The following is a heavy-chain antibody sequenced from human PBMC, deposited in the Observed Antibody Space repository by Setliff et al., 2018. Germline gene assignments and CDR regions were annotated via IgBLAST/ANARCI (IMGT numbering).Heavy chain of an antibody. J-gene: IGHJ4*02. Sequence: SETLSLTCAVSGDSISSGNWWSWVRQPPEKGLEWIGEINHSGNTNYNPSLKSRVTISVDKSTNQFSLKLNSVTAADTAVYYCARLVGRLGSPFDHWGQGILVTVSS. CDR2: INHSGNT. CDR3: ARLVGRLGSPFDH. D-gene: IGHD7-27*01. V-gene: IGHV4-4*02. CDR1: GDSISSGNW.